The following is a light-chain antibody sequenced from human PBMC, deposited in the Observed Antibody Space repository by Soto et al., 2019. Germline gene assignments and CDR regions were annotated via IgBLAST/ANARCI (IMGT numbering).Light chain of an antibody. CDR1: QSVSSN. V-gene: IGKV3-20*01. CDR2: GAS. Sequence: MTQSPATLSLSPGGRATLSCRASQSVSSNLAWYQQKPGQAPRLLIYGASSRATGIPDRFSGSGSGTDFTLTISRLEPEDFAVYYCQRYASSTITFGQGTRLEI. CDR3: QRYASSTIT. J-gene: IGKJ5*01.